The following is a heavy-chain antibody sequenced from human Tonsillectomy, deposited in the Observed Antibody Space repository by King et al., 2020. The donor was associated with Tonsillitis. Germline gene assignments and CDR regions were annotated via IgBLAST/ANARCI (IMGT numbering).Heavy chain of an antibody. D-gene: IGHD3-9*01. CDR2: ISGSGKST. CDR1: GFTFSNYA. V-gene: IGHV3-23*04. J-gene: IGHJ4*02. CDR3: AKGYTGYAPLGTFDY. Sequence: VQLVESGGGLVQPGGSLRLSCAASGFTFSNYAMSWVRQAPGKGLEWVSTISGSGKSTYYADSVKGRFTISRDNSENTLYLQMSSLRAEDTAIYYCAKGYTGYAPLGTFDYWGQGTLVTVSS.